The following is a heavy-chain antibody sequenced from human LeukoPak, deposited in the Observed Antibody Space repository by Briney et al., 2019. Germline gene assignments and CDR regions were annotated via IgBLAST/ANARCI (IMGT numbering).Heavy chain of an antibody. J-gene: IGHJ5*02. D-gene: IGHD2-21*02. CDR3: AKDAGPWVTAMPVRLGWFDP. CDR1: GFTFSSYA. CDR2: ISGSGGST. Sequence: PGGSLRLSCAASGFTFSSYAMSWVRQAPGKGLEWVSAISGSGGSTYYADSVKGRFTISRDNSKNTLYLQMGSLRAEDTAVYYCAKDAGPWVTAMPVRLGWFDPWGQGTLVTVSS. V-gene: IGHV3-23*01.